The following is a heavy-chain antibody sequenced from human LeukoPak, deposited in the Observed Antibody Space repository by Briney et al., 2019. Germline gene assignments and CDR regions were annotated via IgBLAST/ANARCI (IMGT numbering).Heavy chain of an antibody. Sequence: GASVKVSCKASGYTFTGYYMHWVRQAPGQGPEWMGWINPNSGGTNYAQKFQGRVTMTRDTSISTAYMELSRLRSDDTAVYYCARENPLVVVPAAIGDFDYWGQGTLVTVSS. CDR3: ARENPLVVVPAAIGDFDY. D-gene: IGHD2-2*01. J-gene: IGHJ4*02. V-gene: IGHV1-2*02. CDR1: GYTFTGYY. CDR2: INPNSGGT.